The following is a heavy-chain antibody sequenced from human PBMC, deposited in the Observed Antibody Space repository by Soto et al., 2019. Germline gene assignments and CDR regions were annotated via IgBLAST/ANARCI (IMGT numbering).Heavy chain of an antibody. J-gene: IGHJ4*02. V-gene: IGHV4-31*03. CDR2: IYYSGST. D-gene: IGHD1-26*01. CDR3: ARAPYSGSYYPNFDY. Sequence: PSETLSLTCTVSGGSISSGGYYWSWIRQHPGKGLEWIGYIYYSGSTYYNPSLKSRVTISVDTSKNQFSLKLSSVTAADTAVYYCARAPYSGSYYPNFDYWGQGTLVTVSS. CDR1: GGSISSGGYY.